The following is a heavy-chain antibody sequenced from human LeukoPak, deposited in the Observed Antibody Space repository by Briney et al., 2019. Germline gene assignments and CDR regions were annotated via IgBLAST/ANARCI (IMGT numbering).Heavy chain of an antibody. Sequence: GASVKVSCKPFGYSFTAYYMHLVRQAPGQGLEWMGWINPNSGGTNYAQKFQGRVTMTRDTSISTAYMELSRLRSDDTAVYYCARDSEIGGRSLGVFDYWGQGTLVTVSS. CDR2: INPNSGGT. J-gene: IGHJ4*02. V-gene: IGHV1-2*02. D-gene: IGHD3-16*01. CDR3: ARDSEIGGRSLGVFDY. CDR1: GYSFTAYY.